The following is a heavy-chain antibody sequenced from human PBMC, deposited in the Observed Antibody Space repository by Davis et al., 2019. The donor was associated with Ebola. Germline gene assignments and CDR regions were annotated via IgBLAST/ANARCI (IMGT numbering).Heavy chain of an antibody. D-gene: IGHD3-16*01. Sequence: PGGSLRLSCAASGFTFSSYAMSWVRQAPGKGLEWVSSVNSPSNYIYYADSVKGRFTISRDTSKNTVYLQMKSLRAEDTAVYYCARGPGGRSIFDYWGQGTLVTFSS. CDR1: GFTFSSYA. CDR2: VNSPSNYI. CDR3: ARGPGGRSIFDY. V-gene: IGHV3-21*04. J-gene: IGHJ4*02.